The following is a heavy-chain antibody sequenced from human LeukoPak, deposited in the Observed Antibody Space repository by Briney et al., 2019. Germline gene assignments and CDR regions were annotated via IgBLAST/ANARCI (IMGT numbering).Heavy chain of an antibody. Sequence: ASVKVSCKASGGTFSSYAIGWVRQAPGQGLEWMGGIIPIFGTANYAQKFQGRVTITADKSTSTAYMELSSLRSEDTAVYYCARLRGRDYYYYYMDVWGKGTTVTVSS. CDR1: GGTFSSYA. D-gene: IGHD4-17*01. CDR2: IIPIFGTA. V-gene: IGHV1-69*06. J-gene: IGHJ6*03. CDR3: ARLRGRDYYYYYMDV.